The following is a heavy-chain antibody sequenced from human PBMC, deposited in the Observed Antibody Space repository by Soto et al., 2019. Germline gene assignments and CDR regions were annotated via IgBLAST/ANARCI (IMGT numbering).Heavy chain of an antibody. CDR3: ARRCIAAAGPFFDY. J-gene: IGHJ4*02. D-gene: IGHD6-13*01. Sequence: ASETLSLTCTVSGGSISSYYWSWIRQPPGKGLEWIGYIYYSGSTNYNPSLKSRVTISVDTSKNQFSLKLSSVTAADTAMYYCARRCIAAAGPFFDYWGQGTLVTVSS. V-gene: IGHV4-59*01. CDR1: GGSISSYY. CDR2: IYYSGST.